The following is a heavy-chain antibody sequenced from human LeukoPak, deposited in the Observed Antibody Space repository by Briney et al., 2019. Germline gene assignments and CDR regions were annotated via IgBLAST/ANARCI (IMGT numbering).Heavy chain of an antibody. V-gene: IGHV1-18*01. Sequence: GASVTVSCKASGYTFTSYGISWVRQAPGQGLEWMGWISAYNGNTNYAQKLQGRVTMTTDTSTSTAYMELRSLRSDDTAVYYCARVACSSTSCNIGPIDYWGQGTLVTVSS. CDR2: ISAYNGNT. CDR3: ARVACSSTSCNIGPIDY. J-gene: IGHJ4*02. D-gene: IGHD2-2*02. CDR1: GYTFTSYG.